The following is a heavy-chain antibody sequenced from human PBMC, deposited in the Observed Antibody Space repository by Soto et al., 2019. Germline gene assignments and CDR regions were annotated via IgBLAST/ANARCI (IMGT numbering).Heavy chain of an antibody. CDR2: ISGSGGST. CDR3: ARTLWFGEARGVY. CDR1: GFTFSSYA. V-gene: IGHV3-23*01. D-gene: IGHD3-10*01. Sequence: EVQLLESGGGLVQPGRSLRLSCAASGFTFSSYAMSWVRQAPGKGLEWVSAISGSGGSTYYADSVKGRFTISRDNSKNTLYLQMNSLRAEDTAVYYCARTLWFGEARGVYWGQGTLVTVSS. J-gene: IGHJ4*02.